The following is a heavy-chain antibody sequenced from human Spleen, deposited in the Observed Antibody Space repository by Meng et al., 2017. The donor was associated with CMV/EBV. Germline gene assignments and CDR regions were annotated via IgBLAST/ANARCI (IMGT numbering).Heavy chain of an antibody. CDR2: IHHSGSS. CDR3: ARFPGARNAFDI. V-gene: IGHV4-59*13. D-gene: IGHD3-10*01. CDR1: GGSIRAFY. J-gene: IGHJ3*02. Sequence: SETLSLTRTVSGGSIRAFYWSWIRQPPGKGLEWIGNIHHSGSSNYNPSLKSRVTISIDTSKNQFSLNLSSVTAADTALYYCARFPGARNAFDIWGQGTMVTVSS.